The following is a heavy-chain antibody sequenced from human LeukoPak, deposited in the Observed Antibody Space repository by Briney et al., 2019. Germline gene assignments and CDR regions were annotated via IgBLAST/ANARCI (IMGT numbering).Heavy chain of an antibody. Sequence: GGSLRLSCAASGFTFSSYSMNWVRQAPGKGLEWVSYISSSSSTIYYADSVKGRFTISRDNAKNSQYLQMNSLRAEDTAVYYCARENRGAYCGGDCYHFDYWGQGTLVTVSS. CDR2: ISSSSSTI. J-gene: IGHJ4*02. CDR3: ARENRGAYCGGDCYHFDY. V-gene: IGHV3-48*01. D-gene: IGHD2-21*02. CDR1: GFTFSSYS.